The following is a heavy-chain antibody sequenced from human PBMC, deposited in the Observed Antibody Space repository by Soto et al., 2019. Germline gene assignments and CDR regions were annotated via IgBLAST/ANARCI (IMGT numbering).Heavy chain of an antibody. CDR3: ARLIGNSWLDS. V-gene: IGHV6-1*01. CDR1: GDSVSTNSAT. CDR2: TYYRSKWDY. J-gene: IGHJ5*01. D-gene: IGHD2-8*01. Sequence: SQTLSLTCAISGDSVSTNSATWDWIRQSPSRGLEWLGRTYYRSKWDYDYAASVKGRININPDTSNNQVSLHLDSVTPDDTAEYYCARLIGNSWLDSWGQGTLVTVSS.